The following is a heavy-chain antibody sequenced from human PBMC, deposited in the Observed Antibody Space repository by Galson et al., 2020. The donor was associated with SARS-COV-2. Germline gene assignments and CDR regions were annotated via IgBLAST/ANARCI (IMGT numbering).Heavy chain of an antibody. Sequence: SETLSLTCTISGGSIYNYYWSWIRQPPGKGLEWIAFISYSGHTNYSPSLKSRLTISVDTYKNQFSLKVGSVTAADKAIYYCARHAPYCTGGSCESDFDYWGQGTLVTVSS. J-gene: IGHJ4*02. CDR2: ISYSGHT. CDR3: ARHAPYCTGGSCESDFDY. V-gene: IGHV4-59*08. CDR1: GGSIYNYY. D-gene: IGHD2-15*01.